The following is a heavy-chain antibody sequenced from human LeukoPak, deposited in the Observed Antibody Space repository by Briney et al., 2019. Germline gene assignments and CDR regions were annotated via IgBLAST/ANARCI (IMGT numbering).Heavy chain of an antibody. CDR3: AKDIYGSGSYYTPDAFDI. CDR1: GLTFSSYA. V-gene: IGHV3-23*01. Sequence: GGSLRLSCAASGLTFSSYAMSWVRQAPGKGLEWVSAISGSGGSTYYADSVKGRFTISRDNSKNTLYLQMNSLRAEDTAVYYCAKDIYGSGSYYTPDAFDIWGQGTMVTVSS. J-gene: IGHJ3*02. D-gene: IGHD3-10*01. CDR2: ISGSGGST.